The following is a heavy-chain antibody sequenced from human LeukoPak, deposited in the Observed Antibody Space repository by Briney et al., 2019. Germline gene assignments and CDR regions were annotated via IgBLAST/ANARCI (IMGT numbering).Heavy chain of an antibody. CDR1: GYSISSGYY. Sequence: SETLSLTCTVSGYSISSGYYWGWIRQPPGKGLEWIGSIYHSGSTYYNPSLKSRVAISVDTSKNHFSLTLNAVTAADTAVYYCASYSGTYSAFEIWGQGTQVTVSS. CDR2: IYHSGST. D-gene: IGHD1-26*01. CDR3: ASYSGTYSAFEI. J-gene: IGHJ3*02. V-gene: IGHV4-38-2*02.